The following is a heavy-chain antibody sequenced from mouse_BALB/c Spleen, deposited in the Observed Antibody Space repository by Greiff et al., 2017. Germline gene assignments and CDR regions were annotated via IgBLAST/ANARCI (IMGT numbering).Heavy chain of an antibody. D-gene: IGHD1-1*01. Sequence: VQLQESGPDLVAPSQSLSITCTVSGFSLTSYGVHWVRQPPGKGLEWLVVIWSDGSTTYNSALKSRLSISKDNSKSQVFLKMNSLQTDDTAMYYCARTYGSSYDAMDYWGQGTSVTVSS. V-gene: IGHV2-6-2*01. CDR1: GFSLTSYG. CDR2: IWSDGST. J-gene: IGHJ4*01. CDR3: ARTYGSSYDAMDY.